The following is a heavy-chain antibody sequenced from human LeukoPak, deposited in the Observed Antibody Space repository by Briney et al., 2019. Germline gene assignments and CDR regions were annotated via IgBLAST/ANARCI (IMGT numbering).Heavy chain of an antibody. J-gene: IGHJ4*02. CDR3: VRDWGYDSSGYWQKYFDT. V-gene: IGHV3-21*01. CDR2: ISSSSSYI. Sequence: PGGSLRLSCAASGFTFNSYSMNWVRQAPGKGLEWVSSISSSSSYIYYADSVKGRFTISRDNAKNSLYLQMNSLRAEDTAVYYCVRDWGYDSSGYWQKYFDTWGQGTLVTVSS. D-gene: IGHD3-22*01. CDR1: GFTFNSYS.